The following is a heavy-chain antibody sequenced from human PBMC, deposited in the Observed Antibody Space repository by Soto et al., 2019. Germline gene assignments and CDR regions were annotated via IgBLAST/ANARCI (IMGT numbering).Heavy chain of an antibody. J-gene: IGHJ5*01. Sequence: SQTLSLTCAISGDSVSTNSATWDWIRQCPSRGLEWLGRTYYRSKWENDYAVSMKGRITINPDTSNNQFSLQLNSVTPDDTAVYYCARLIGNSWLDSWGQGTLVTVSS. CDR3: ARLIGNSWLDS. CDR2: TYYRSKWEN. V-gene: IGHV6-1*01. D-gene: IGHD2-8*01. CDR1: GDSVSTNSAT.